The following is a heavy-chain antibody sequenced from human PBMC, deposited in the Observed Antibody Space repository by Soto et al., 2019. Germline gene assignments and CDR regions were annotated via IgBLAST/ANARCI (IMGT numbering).Heavy chain of an antibody. D-gene: IGHD3-3*01. CDR3: AIFREPGRSTVFGVVVPGRYAMDV. CDR2: IYTAGHT. CDR1: GFSVRTNY. V-gene: IGHV3-53*02. Sequence: EVQLEETGGGLIQPGGSRRLSCVASGFSVRTNYMTWVRQAPGKGLEWVSVIYTAGHTNYANSVKGRFTVSRDTSQNTVYLQMNSLRPDDTAVYYCAIFREPGRSTVFGVVVPGRYAMDVWGQGTTVTVS. J-gene: IGHJ6*02.